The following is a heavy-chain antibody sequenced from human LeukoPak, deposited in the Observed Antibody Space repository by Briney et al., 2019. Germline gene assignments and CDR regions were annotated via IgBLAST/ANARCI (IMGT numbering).Heavy chain of an antibody. Sequence: PGGSLRLSCAASGFAFSTYWMHWVRQGPGKGPVWVSRINGDGSTTNYADSVKGRFTISRDNAKNTLYLQMNSLRAEDTALYYCTREWGNGQGPIDSWGQGTLVTVSS. V-gene: IGHV3-74*01. CDR3: TREWGNGQGPIDS. CDR2: INGDGSTT. CDR1: GFAFSTYW. D-gene: IGHD2-8*01. J-gene: IGHJ4*02.